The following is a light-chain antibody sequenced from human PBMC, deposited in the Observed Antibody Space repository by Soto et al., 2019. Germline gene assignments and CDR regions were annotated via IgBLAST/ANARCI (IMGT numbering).Light chain of an antibody. CDR2: GAS. CDR1: QSISSSY. CDR3: QQYVSSPPD. J-gene: IGKJ4*01. V-gene: IGKV3-20*01. Sequence: EIVLTQSPGTLSLSPGERATLSCRASQSISSSYLAWYQQKPGQAPRLLIYGASSRATGIPDRFSGGGSGTDFTLTISGLEPEDSAVYYCQQYVSSPPDFGGGTKVEIK.